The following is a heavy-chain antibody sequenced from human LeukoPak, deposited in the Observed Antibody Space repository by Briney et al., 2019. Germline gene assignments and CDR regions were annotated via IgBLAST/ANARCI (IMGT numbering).Heavy chain of an antibody. CDR1: GGSISNYY. Sequence: TLSLTCTVSGGSISNYYWSWIRQPPGKALEWLARIDWDDDKYYSTSLKTRLTISKDTSKNQVVLTMTNMDPVDTATYYCARIIYYDSSGYDYWGQGTLVTVSS. CDR3: ARIIYYDSSGYDY. D-gene: IGHD3-22*01. J-gene: IGHJ4*02. CDR2: IDWDDDK. V-gene: IGHV2-70*11.